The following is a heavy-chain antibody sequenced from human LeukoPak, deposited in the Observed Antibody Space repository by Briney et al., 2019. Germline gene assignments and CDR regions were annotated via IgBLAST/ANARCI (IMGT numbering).Heavy chain of an antibody. CDR2: IIPILGIA. CDR3: ARDLESSGWYWGHAFDI. J-gene: IGHJ3*02. CDR1: AGTFTSYA. V-gene: IGHV1-69*10. Sequence: ASVNVSRTASAGTFTSYAISWVRQAPGQGLEWMGGIIPILGIANYAQKFQGRVTITADKSTSTAYMELSSLRSEDTAVYYCARDLESSGWYWGHAFDIWGQGTVVTVSS. D-gene: IGHD6-19*01.